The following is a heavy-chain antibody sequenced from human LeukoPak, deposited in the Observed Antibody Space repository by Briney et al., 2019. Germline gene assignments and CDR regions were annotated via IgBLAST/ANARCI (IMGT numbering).Heavy chain of an antibody. CDR3: ARDERGAFDI. J-gene: IGHJ3*02. Sequence: GGSLRLSCAASGFTFSSYEMNWVRQALGKGLEWVSYISSSGRTIYYADSVKGRFTISRDNAKNSLYLQMNSLRAEDTAVYYCARDERGAFDIWGQGTMVTVSS. CDR2: ISSSGRTI. V-gene: IGHV3-48*03. CDR1: GFTFSSYE. D-gene: IGHD3-16*01.